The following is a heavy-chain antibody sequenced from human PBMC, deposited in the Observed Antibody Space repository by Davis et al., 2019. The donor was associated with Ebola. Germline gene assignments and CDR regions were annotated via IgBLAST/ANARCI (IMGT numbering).Heavy chain of an antibody. CDR3: SCTLSPYYHGLDV. CDR2: IHPSGNT. CDR1: RASISSTHW. Sequence: MPSDTLSPTFALSRASISSTHWWTWARHFPGKGLEWIAEIHPSGNTKYNPSLKSRLTMSVDTSKNHFSLHLSSVTAADTAVYYCSCTLSPYYHGLDVWGKGTTVIVSS. D-gene: IGHD1-1*01. V-gene: IGHV4-4*02. J-gene: IGHJ6*04.